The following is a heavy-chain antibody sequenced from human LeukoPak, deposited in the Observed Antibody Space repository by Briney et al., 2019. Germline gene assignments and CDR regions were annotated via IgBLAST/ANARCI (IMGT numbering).Heavy chain of an antibody. V-gene: IGHV3-21*01. CDR2: ISSSSTYI. CDR3: ARGGYSSTLYGRYQH. CDR1: GFTFSSYS. J-gene: IGHJ1*01. D-gene: IGHD6-13*01. Sequence: GGSLRLSCAASGFTFSSYSMNWVRQAPGKGLEWVSSISSSSTYIYYADLVKGRFTISRDNAKNSLYLQMNSLRAEDTAVYYCARGGYSSTLYGRYQHWGQGTLVTVSP.